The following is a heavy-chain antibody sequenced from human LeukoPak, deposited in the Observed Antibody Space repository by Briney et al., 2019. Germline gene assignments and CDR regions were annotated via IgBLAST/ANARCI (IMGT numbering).Heavy chain of an antibody. CDR3: ARHSDVVGAI. CDR2: IYPRDSDT. V-gene: IGHV5-51*01. J-gene: IGHJ4*02. CDR1: GYTFTHQW. Sequence: ESLKISCEASGYTFTHQWIGWVRQMPGTGLEWVGIIYPRDSDTIYSPSFQGHVTISADTSINTAYLEWRSLEASDTAMYYCARHSDVVGAIWGQGTQVTVSS. D-gene: IGHD3-16*01.